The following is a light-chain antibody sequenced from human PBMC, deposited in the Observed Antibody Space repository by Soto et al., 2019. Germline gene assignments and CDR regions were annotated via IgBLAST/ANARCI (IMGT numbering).Light chain of an antibody. CDR3: QQRNDWPLT. J-gene: IGKJ4*01. Sequence: EIVMTQSPATLSLSPGERVTLSFMASQSLTRNLALYQHKPGQSPRLLIYGASARATGIPDSFSGGGSGTDFTLTISSLEPEDFAVYYCQQRNDWPLTFGGGTKVDI. CDR2: GAS. CDR1: QSLTRN. V-gene: IGKV3-11*01.